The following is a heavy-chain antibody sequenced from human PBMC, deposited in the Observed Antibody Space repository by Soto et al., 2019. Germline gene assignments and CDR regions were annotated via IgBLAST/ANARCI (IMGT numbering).Heavy chain of an antibody. CDR2: SYSGGNT. CDR3: ARAKKGGFDY. V-gene: IGHV3-53*01. CDR1: GFIVSNDY. D-gene: IGHD3-16*01. Sequence: EVQLVESGGGLIQPGESLRLSCAASGFIVSNDYMSWVRQAPGKGLELVSFSYSGGNTDYADSVKGRFTASRDNSKNTVYLQMSSLRVEDTAVYYCARAKKGGFDYWGQGTLVTVSS. J-gene: IGHJ4*02.